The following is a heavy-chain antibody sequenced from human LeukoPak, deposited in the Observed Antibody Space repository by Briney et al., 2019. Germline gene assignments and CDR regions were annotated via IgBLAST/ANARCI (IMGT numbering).Heavy chain of an antibody. CDR2: IYDTGTP. V-gene: IGHV4-59*12. CDR1: GGSISGFV. D-gene: IGHD2-8*01. CDR3: ARGGVIDY. Sequence: KPSETLSLTCTVSGGSISGFVWSWIRQPPGEGLDYIGFIYDTGTPTYYNPSLKSRDTISVDTSKNQFSLKLSSVTAADTAVYYCARGGVIDYWGQGTLVTVSS. J-gene: IGHJ4*02.